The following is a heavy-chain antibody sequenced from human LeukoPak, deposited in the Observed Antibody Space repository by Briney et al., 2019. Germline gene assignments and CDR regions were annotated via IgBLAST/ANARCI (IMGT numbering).Heavy chain of an antibody. CDR1: GFTFRSYS. Sequence: PGGSLRLSCAASGFTFRSYSMNWVRQAPGKGLEWVGRIKSKTDGGTTDYAALVKGRFTISRDDSKNTQYLQMNSLNTEDTAIYYCTTYRLDDAFDMWGQGTMVTVSS. J-gene: IGHJ3*02. V-gene: IGHV3-15*01. CDR3: TTYRLDDAFDM. CDR2: IKSKTDGGTT.